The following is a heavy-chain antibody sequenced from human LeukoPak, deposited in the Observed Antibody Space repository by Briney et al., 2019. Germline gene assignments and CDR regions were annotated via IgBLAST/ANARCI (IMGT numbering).Heavy chain of an antibody. D-gene: IGHD3-22*01. V-gene: IGHV5-51*01. J-gene: IGHJ3*01. Sequence: GEYLLICCMCSGYRSSTYWIAWVRQMPGRGLEWMGIIYPDDSDTRYSPSFQGQVTISADQSVSTAYLQWSRLKASDTAIYYCARPNITSYYVSRGYDGIDGWGQGAMVTVSS. CDR1: GYRSSTYW. CDR2: IYPDDSDT. CDR3: ARPNITSYYVSRGYDGIDG.